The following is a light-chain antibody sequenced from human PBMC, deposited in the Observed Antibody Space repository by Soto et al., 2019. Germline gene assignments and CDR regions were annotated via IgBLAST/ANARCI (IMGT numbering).Light chain of an antibody. Sequence: EIVLTQSPGTLSLSPGERATLSCRASQSVSSSYLAWYQQKPGQAPRLLIYGASSRATGIPDRFSGSGSGTDFTLTISRLEPEDFAVYYCQQYDSPPVTFGPGSKVEIK. CDR1: QSVSSSY. J-gene: IGKJ1*01. CDR2: GAS. CDR3: QQYDSPPVT. V-gene: IGKV3-20*01.